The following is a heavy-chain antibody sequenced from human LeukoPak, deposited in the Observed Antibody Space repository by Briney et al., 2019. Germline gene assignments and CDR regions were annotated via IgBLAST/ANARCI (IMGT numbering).Heavy chain of an antibody. D-gene: IGHD6-19*01. V-gene: IGHV3-33*08. J-gene: IGHJ4*02. CDR1: GFTFSSYS. CDR3: ARDPGSGWYSDY. Sequence: GGSLRLSCAASGFTFSSYSMNWVRQAPGKGLEWVAVIWYDGSNKYYADSVKGRFTISRDNFKNTLYLQMNSLRGEDTAVYYCARDPGSGWYSDYWGQGTLVTVSS. CDR2: IWYDGSNK.